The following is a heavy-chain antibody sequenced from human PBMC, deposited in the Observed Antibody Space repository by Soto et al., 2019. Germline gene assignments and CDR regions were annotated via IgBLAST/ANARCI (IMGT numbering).Heavy chain of an antibody. CDR2: MNPNSGNT. CDR3: ARGMDIVVVPAANHWFDP. J-gene: IGHJ5*02. Sequence: GASVKVSCKASGYTFTSYDINWVRQATGQGLEWMGWMNPNSGNTGYAQKFQGRVTMTRNTSISTAYMELSSLRSEDTAVYYRARGMDIVVVPAANHWFDPWGQGTLVTVSS. D-gene: IGHD2-2*03. CDR1: GYTFTSYD. V-gene: IGHV1-8*01.